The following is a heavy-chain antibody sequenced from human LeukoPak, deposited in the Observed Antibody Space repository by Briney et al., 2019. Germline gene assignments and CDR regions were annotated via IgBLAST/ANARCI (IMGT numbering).Heavy chain of an antibody. CDR2: IKQDGSEK. D-gene: IGHD1-26*01. V-gene: IGHV3-7*01. J-gene: IGHJ4*02. Sequence: GGSLRLSCAASGFTFSSYWMSWVRQAPGRGLEWVANIKQDGSEKYYVDSVKGRFTISRDNAKNSLYLQMNSLRAEDTAVYYCAKDLRPEGIVGASDFDYWGQGTLVTVSS. CDR3: AKDLRPEGIVGASDFDY. CDR1: GFTFSSYW.